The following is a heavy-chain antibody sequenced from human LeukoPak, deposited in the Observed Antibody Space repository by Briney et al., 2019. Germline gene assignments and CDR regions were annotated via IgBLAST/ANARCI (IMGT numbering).Heavy chain of an antibody. V-gene: IGHV3-48*01. Sequence: PGGSLRLSCAASGFPFNTYSMNWVRQAPGKGLEWISYINSVSKIIYYADSVKGRFTISRDNAKNSLYLQMTSLRAEDTAVYYCARKILSGTTGGTFDWWGQGALVTVSS. D-gene: IGHD1-26*01. CDR1: GFPFNTYS. CDR3: ARKILSGTTGGTFDW. J-gene: IGHJ4*02. CDR2: INSVSKII.